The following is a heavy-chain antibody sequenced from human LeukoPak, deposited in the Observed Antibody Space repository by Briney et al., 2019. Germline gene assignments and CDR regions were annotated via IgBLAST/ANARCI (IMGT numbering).Heavy chain of an antibody. CDR3: ARGPLLWFGEAYYYGMDV. V-gene: IGHV3-30*04. J-gene: IGHJ6*02. CDR2: ISYDGSNK. D-gene: IGHD3-10*01. Sequence: GRSLRLSCAASGFTFSSYAMHWVRQAPGKGLEWVAVISYDGSNKYYADSVKGRFTISRDNSKSTLYLQMNSLRAEDTAVYYCARGPLLWFGEAYYYGMDVWGQGTTVTVSS. CDR1: GFTFSSYA.